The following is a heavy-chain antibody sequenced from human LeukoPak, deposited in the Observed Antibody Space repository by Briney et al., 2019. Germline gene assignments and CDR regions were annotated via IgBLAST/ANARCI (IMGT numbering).Heavy chain of an antibody. Sequence: GASVKVSCKASGYTFTSYAMNWVRQAPGQGLEWMGWINTNTGNPTYAQGFTGRFVFSLDTSVSTAYLQISSLKAEDTAVYYCARYPLVAAASWLYYYGMDVWGQGTTVTVSS. J-gene: IGHJ6*02. CDR2: INTNTGNP. CDR1: GYTFTSYA. D-gene: IGHD6-13*01. CDR3: ARYPLVAAASWLYYYGMDV. V-gene: IGHV7-4-1*02.